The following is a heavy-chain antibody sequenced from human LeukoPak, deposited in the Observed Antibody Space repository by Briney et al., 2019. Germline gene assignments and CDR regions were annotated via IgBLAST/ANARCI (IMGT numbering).Heavy chain of an antibody. Sequence: GGSLRLSCAASGFTFSTFAMVWVRQPPGKGLEWVSSIFPSGGEIHYADSVRGRFTISRDNSKSTLTLQMNSLRAEDTAIYYCATYRQVLLPFESWGQGTLVTVSS. CDR2: IFPSGGEI. CDR1: GFTFSTFA. V-gene: IGHV3-23*01. J-gene: IGHJ4*02. CDR3: ATYRQVLLPFES. D-gene: IGHD2-8*02.